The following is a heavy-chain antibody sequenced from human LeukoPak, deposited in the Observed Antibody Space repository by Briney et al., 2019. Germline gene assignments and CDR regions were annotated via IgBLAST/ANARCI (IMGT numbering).Heavy chain of an antibody. J-gene: IGHJ4*02. CDR3: ARVSCSSTSCPYGIYFDY. CDR1: GFTFSSYW. D-gene: IGHD2-2*01. CDR2: ISSGGSTI. V-gene: IGHV3-48*04. Sequence: GGSLRLSCAASGFTFSSYWMSWVRQAPGKGLDWVSYISSGGSTIYYADSVRGRFTISRDNAKKSLYLQMNSLRAEDTAVYYCARVSCSSTSCPYGIYFDYWGQGTLVTVSS.